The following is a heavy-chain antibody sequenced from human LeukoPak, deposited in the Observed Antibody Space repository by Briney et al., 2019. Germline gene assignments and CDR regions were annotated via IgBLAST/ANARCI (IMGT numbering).Heavy chain of an antibody. J-gene: IGHJ4*02. CDR2: IYWDDDK. V-gene: IGHV2-5*02. CDR1: GFSLSTSGVG. CDR3: AHRSSLWLGELLLPFDY. D-gene: IGHD3-10*01. Sequence: ESGPTLVKPTQTLTLTCTFSGFSLSTSGVGVGWIRQPPGRALEWLALIYWDDDKRYSPSLKSRLTITKDTSKNQVVLTMTNMDPVDTATYYCAHRSSLWLGELLLPFDYWGQGTLVTVSS.